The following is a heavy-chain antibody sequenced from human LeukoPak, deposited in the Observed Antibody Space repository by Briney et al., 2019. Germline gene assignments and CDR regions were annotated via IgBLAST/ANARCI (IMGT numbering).Heavy chain of an antibody. Sequence: SETPSLTCTVSGGSISSYYWSWIRQPPGKGLEWIGYIYYSGSTNYNPSLKSRVTISVDTSKNQFSLKLSSVTAADTAVYYCARAMTTVVTRDAFDIWGQGTMVTVSS. V-gene: IGHV4-59*01. J-gene: IGHJ3*02. CDR2: IYYSGST. CDR1: GGSISSYY. CDR3: ARAMTTVVTRDAFDI. D-gene: IGHD4-23*01.